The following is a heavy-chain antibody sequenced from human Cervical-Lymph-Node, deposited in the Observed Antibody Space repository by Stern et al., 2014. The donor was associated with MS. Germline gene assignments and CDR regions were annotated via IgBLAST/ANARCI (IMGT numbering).Heavy chain of an antibody. V-gene: IGHV4-31*03. CDR2: IHHSGNT. CDR1: GGSISSGGYY. CDR3: ARDSGALTTVTTGSIDY. J-gene: IGHJ4*02. Sequence: QLQLQESGPGLVKPSQTLSLTCTVSGGSISSGGYYWSWIRQHPGKGLEWIGYIHHSGNTYYNRSLKSRLTISVDTSKNQFSLKLSPVTAADTAVYYCARDSGALTTVTTGSIDYWGQGTLVTVSS. D-gene: IGHD4-17*01.